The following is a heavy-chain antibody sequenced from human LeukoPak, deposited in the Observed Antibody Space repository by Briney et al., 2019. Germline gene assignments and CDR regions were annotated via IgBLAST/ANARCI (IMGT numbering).Heavy chain of an antibody. J-gene: IGHJ4*02. CDR2: ITDSGGAT. D-gene: IGHD1-26*01. CDR3: VKVRGRARVGYFDY. CDR1: GFTVSSYA. Sequence: GGSLRLSCEASGFTVSSYAMSWVRQAPGKGLEWVSAITDSGGATNYAGSVKGRFSISRDNAKNTLYLQMNSLRVEDTAIYYCVKVRGRARVGYFDYWGQGTLVTVSS. V-gene: IGHV3-23*01.